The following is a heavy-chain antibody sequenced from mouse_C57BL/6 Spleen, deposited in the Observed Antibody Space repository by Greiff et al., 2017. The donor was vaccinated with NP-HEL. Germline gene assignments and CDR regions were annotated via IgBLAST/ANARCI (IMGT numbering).Heavy chain of an antibody. V-gene: IGHV1-39*01. CDR2: INPNYGTT. CDR1: GYSFTDYN. Sequence: QLQESGPELVKPGASVKISCKASGYSFTDYNMNWVKQSNGKSLEWIGVINPNYGTTSYNQKFKGKATLTVDQSSSTAYMQLNSLTSEDAAVYYCASGSGYRNYAMDYWGQGTSVTVSS. J-gene: IGHJ4*01. D-gene: IGHD3-2*02. CDR3: ASGSGYRNYAMDY.